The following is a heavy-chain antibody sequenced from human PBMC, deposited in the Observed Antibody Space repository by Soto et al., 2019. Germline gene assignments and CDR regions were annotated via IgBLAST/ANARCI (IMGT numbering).Heavy chain of an antibody. D-gene: IGHD2-21*02. Sequence: PGGSLRLSCAASGFTFGNYAMGWVRQAPGKGLEWVSGIVASGGRTFYADSAKGRFTISRDNSRSTLYLQMNSLRADDTAVYYCVKDLVVLSAIFDYWGRGTLV. J-gene: IGHJ4*02. V-gene: IGHV3-23*01. CDR1: GFTFGNYA. CDR3: VKDLVVLSAIFDY. CDR2: IVASGGRT.